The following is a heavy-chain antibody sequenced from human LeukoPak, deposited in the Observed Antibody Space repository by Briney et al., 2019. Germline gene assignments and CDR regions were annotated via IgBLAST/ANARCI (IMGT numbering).Heavy chain of an antibody. CDR2: IHYSGSS. D-gene: IGHD3-10*01. V-gene: IGHV4-59*01. J-gene: IGHJ4*02. CDR3: ARGLSGSEYYFDY. CDR1: GGSISTYY. Sequence: SETLSLTCTVSGGSISTYYWTWIRQPPGKGLEWIAYIHYSGSSNYNPSPKSRVTISVDTSKSQFSLKLSSVTAADTAVYYCARGLSGSEYYFDYWGQGTLVTVSS.